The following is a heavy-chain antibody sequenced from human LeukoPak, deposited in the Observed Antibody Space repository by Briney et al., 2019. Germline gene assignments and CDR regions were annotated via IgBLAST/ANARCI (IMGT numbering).Heavy chain of an antibody. CDR3: ASPTIAVAYLEAFDI. CDR1: GYSFTSYW. D-gene: IGHD6-19*01. CDR2: IYPGDSDT. V-gene: IGHV5-51*01. J-gene: IGHJ3*02. Sequence: GESLKISCKGSGYSFTSYWIGWVRQMPGKGLEWMGIIYPGDSDTRYSPSFQGQVTISADKSISTAYLQWSSLKASDTAMYYCASPTIAVAYLEAFDIWGQGTMVTVSS.